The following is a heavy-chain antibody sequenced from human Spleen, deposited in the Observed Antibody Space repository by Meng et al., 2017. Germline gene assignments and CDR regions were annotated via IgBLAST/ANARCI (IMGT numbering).Heavy chain of an antibody. J-gene: IGHJ4*02. CDR3: ARGAERWLQPYYFDY. Sequence: GESLKISCAASGFTFSTYAMSWVRQAPGKGLEWVAVISYDGSNKYYADSVKGRFTISRDNSKNTLYLQMNSLRAEDTAVYYCARGAERWLQPYYFDYWGQGTLVAVSS. CDR2: ISYDGSNK. D-gene: IGHD5-24*01. CDR1: GFTFSTYA. V-gene: IGHV3-30*04.